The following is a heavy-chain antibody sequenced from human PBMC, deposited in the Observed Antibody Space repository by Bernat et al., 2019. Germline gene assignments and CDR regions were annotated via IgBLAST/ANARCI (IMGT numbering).Heavy chain of an antibody. CDR2: ISGSGGST. CDR1: GFTFSSYA. D-gene: IGHD5-18*01. Sequence: EVQLVESGGGLVQPGGSLRLSCAASGFTFSSYAMSWVRQAPGKGLEWVSAISGSGGSTYYADSVKGRFTIARDNSKNTLERQMNSRRAEDTAGEDGAKGYSDGSLDDWGQGTRVT. V-gene: IGHV3-23*04. CDR3: AKGYSDGSLDD. J-gene: IGHJ4*02.